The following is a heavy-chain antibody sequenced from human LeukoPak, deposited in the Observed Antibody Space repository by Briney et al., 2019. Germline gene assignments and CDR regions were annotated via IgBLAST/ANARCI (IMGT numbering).Heavy chain of an antibody. CDR1: GYTFTGYY. D-gene: IGHD2/OR15-2a*01. V-gene: IGHV1-2*02. J-gene: IGHJ3*02. CDR2: INPNSGGT. Sequence: ASVKVSCKASGYTFTGYYMHWVRQAPGQGLEWMGWINPNSGGTNYAQKLRGRVTITRDTSISTAYMELSRLRSDDTAVYYCARDRGRRMLDAFDIWGQGTMVTVSS. CDR3: ARDRGRRMLDAFDI.